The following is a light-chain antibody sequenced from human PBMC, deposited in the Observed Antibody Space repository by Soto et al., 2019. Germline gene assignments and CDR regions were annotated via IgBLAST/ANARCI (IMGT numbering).Light chain of an antibody. Sequence: QSVLTQPPSASGTPGQRVTISCSGSSSNIGSNYVYWYQQLPGTAPKLLICRDNERPSGVPDRFSGSKSGTSASLAISGLRSEDEADYYCAAWDDSLRAVVFGGGTKRTVL. J-gene: IGLJ2*01. CDR2: RDN. V-gene: IGLV1-47*01. CDR3: AAWDDSLRAVV. CDR1: SSNIGSNY.